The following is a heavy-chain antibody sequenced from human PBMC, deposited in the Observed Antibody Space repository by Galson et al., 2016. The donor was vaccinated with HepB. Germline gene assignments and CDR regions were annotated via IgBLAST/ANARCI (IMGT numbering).Heavy chain of an antibody. CDR3: ARPDCGGDCYTPRGEYYYGMDV. D-gene: IGHD2-21*02. Sequence: SLRLSCAASGFMFSSYGMSWVRQAPGKGLEWVSGISGSGVIRYYADSVKGRFTISRDNSKKTLYLQMNSLRGEDKAVYYCARPDCGGDCYTPRGEYYYGMDVWGQGTAVTVSS. CDR1: GFMFSSYG. CDR2: ISGSGVIR. J-gene: IGHJ6*02. V-gene: IGHV3-23*01.